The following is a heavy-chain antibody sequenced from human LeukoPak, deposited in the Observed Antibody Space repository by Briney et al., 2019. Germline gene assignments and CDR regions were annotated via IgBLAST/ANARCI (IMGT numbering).Heavy chain of an antibody. V-gene: IGHV1-8*01. J-gene: IGHJ6*02. CDR2: MNPNSGNT. CDR1: GYTFTSYD. D-gene: IGHD2-21*02. CDR3: ARGGTGVTPHYYYYYGMDV. Sequence: ASVKVSCKASGYTFTSYDINWVRQATGQGLEWMGWMNPNSGNTGYAQKFQGRVTMTRNTSISTAYMELSSLRSEDTAVYYCARGGTGVTPHYYYYYGMDVWGQGTTVTVSS.